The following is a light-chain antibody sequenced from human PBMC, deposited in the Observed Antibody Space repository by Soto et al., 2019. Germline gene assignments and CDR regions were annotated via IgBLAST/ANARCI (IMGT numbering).Light chain of an antibody. J-gene: IGKJ4*01. V-gene: IGKV3-20*01. CDR1: QTINTY. Sequence: EIVLTQSPGTLSLSPGERATLSCRASQTINTYVAWYQQKPGQAPRVLIYDSSIRATGVPDRFSGSGSGTDFTLTISRLEPEDFAVYYCQQYVDSPETFGGGTKVEI. CDR3: QQYVDSPET. CDR2: DSS.